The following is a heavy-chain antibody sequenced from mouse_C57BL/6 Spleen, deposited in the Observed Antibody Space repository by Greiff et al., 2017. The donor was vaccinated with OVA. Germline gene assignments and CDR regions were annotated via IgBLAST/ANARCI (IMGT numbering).Heavy chain of an antibody. D-gene: IGHD1-1*01. CDR2: IYPGDGDT. CDR3: ARELTTVVAPHYFDY. V-gene: IGHV1-82*01. CDR1: GYAFSSSW. Sequence: VKLLESGPELVKPGASVKISCKASGYAFSSSWMNWVKQRPGKGLEWIGRIYPGDGDTNYNGKFKGKATLTADKSSSTAYMQLSSLTSEDSAVYFCARELTTVVAPHYFDYWGQGTTLTVSS. J-gene: IGHJ2*01.